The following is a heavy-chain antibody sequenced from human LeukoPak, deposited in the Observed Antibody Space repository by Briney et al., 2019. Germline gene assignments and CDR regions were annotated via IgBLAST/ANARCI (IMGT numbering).Heavy chain of an antibody. J-gene: IGHJ3*02. D-gene: IGHD2-21*02. CDR2: IYPGDSDT. CDR3: ARLGPLAYCGGDCYPDAFEI. CDR1: GYSFTTYW. V-gene: IGHV5-51*01. Sequence: GESLKISCKVSGYSFTTYWTGWVRQMPGKGLEWMGIIYPGDSDTRYSPSFRGQVTISADKSINTAYLHWSSLQASDTAMYYCARLGPLAYCGGDCYPDAFEIWGQGTMVTVSS.